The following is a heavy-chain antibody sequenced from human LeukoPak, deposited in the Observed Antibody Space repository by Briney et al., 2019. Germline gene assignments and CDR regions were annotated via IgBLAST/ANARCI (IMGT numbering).Heavy chain of an antibody. Sequence: PSETVSLTCTVSGGSISSSSYYWGWIRQPPGTGLEWIGTIYYSGSTYYNPSLKSRVTISVDTSKNQFSLKLSSVTAADTAVYYCARHVGGYYDSSGYYLDYWGQGTLVTVSS. CDR3: ARHVGGYYDSSGYYLDY. V-gene: IGHV4-39*01. CDR1: GGSISSSSYY. CDR2: IYYSGST. D-gene: IGHD3-22*01. J-gene: IGHJ4*02.